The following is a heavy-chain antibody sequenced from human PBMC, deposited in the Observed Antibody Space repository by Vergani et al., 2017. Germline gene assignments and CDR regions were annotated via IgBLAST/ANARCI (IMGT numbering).Heavy chain of an antibody. Sequence: VQLQQWGAGLLKPSETLSLTCAVYGGSFSGYYWSWIRQPPGKGLEWIGEINHSGSTNYNPSLKSRVTISVDTSKNQFSLKLSSVTAADTAVYYCARTAVVVAAIDYWGQGTLVTVSS. CDR1: GGSFSGYY. D-gene: IGHD2-15*01. J-gene: IGHJ4*02. CDR3: ARTAVVVAAIDY. CDR2: INHSGST. V-gene: IGHV4-34*01.